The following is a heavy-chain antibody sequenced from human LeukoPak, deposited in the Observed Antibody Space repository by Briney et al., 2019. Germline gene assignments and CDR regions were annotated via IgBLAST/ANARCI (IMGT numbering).Heavy chain of an antibody. D-gene: IGHD3-16*01. J-gene: IGHJ3*02. CDR2: IYHSGST. V-gene: IGHV4-38-2*02. Sequence: SETLSLTCTVSGYSISSGYYWGWIRQPPGKGLEWIGSIYHSGSTYYNPSLKSRVTISVDTSKNQFSLKLSSVTAADTAVYYCARDLVLSIWGQGTMVTVSS. CDR3: ARDLVLSI. CDR1: GYSISSGYY.